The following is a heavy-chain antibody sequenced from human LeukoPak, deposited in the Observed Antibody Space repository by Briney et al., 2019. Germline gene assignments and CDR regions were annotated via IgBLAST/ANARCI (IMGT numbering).Heavy chain of an antibody. CDR2: ISAYNGDT. CDR1: GYNFTNYG. CDR3: ARAPSFGDYGGDY. D-gene: IGHD4-17*01. J-gene: IGHJ4*02. Sequence: ASVKVSCEASGYNFTNYGISWVRQAPGHGLEWMGWISAYNGDTKSAQQLQGRVTMTTDTSTSTAYMELRSLRSDDTAVYYCARAPSFGDYGGDYWGQGTLVTVSS. V-gene: IGHV1-18*01.